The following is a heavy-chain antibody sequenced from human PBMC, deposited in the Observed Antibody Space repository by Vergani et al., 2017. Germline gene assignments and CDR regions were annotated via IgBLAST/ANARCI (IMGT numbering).Heavy chain of an antibody. CDR1: GYSFSTYW. J-gene: IGHJ4*02. D-gene: IGHD2-2*01. V-gene: IGHV5-51*03. CDR2: IYPGDSDT. CDR3: ARRRGSVVVVPPATHXFDY. Sequence: EVQLVQSGAEVKKPGESLKISCKGSGYSFSTYWIGWVRQMPGKGLEWMGIIYPGDSDTRYSPSFQGQVTISADKSISTAYLQWSSLKASDTAMYYCARRRGSVVVVPPATHXFDYWGQGTLVTVSS.